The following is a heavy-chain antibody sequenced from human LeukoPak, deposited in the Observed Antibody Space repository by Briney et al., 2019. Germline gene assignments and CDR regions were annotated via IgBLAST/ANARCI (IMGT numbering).Heavy chain of an antibody. D-gene: IGHD3-10*01. CDR3: ARANRYYYGSGSYPVT. CDR1: GFTFSSYW. Sequence: GGSLRLSCAASGFTFSSYWMHWVRQAPGKGLVWVSRINSDGSSTSYADSVKGRFTISRDNAKNTLYLQMNSLRAEDTAVYYCARANRYYYGSGSYPVTWGQGTLVTVSS. J-gene: IGHJ5*02. CDR2: INSDGSST. V-gene: IGHV3-74*01.